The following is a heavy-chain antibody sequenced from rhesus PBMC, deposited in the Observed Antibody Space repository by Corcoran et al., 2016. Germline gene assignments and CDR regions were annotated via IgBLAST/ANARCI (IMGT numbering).Heavy chain of an antibody. V-gene: IGHV4-99*01. Sequence: QVQLQESGPGLVTPSETLSLTCAVSVSSISSGYSWGWIRQPPGKGLDSIGYISGASGSTYYNPSLKSRVTISQDTSKNQFSLKVTSVTAADTAVYYCARLVQGGTVKFDYWGQGVLVTVSS. CDR1: VSSISSGYS. D-gene: IGHD5-24*01. CDR2: ISGASGST. CDR3: ARLVQGGTVKFDY. J-gene: IGHJ4*01.